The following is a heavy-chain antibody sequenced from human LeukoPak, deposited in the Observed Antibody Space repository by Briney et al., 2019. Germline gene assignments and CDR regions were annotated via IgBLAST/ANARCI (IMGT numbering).Heavy chain of an antibody. D-gene: IGHD3-9*01. CDR2: ITGSGGAT. V-gene: IGHV3-23*01. CDR1: GFTFSSYG. CDR3: ARTRTPDILTGYRYFDY. Sequence: GGSLRLSCAASGFTFSSYGMNWVRQVPGKGLEWVSLITGSGGATYYADSVKDRFTISRDNSKNTLYLQMNSLRAEDTAVYYCARTRTPDILTGYRYFDYWGQGTLVTVSS. J-gene: IGHJ4*02.